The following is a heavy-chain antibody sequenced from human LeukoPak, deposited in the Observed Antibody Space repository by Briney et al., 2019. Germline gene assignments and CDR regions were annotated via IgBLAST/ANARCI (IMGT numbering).Heavy chain of an antibody. CDR2: ISYDGSNK. CDR3: AKGGAVAGTWDYYYGMDV. V-gene: IGHV3-30*18. Sequence: GGSLRLSCAASGFTFSSYGMHWVRQAPGKGLEWVAVISYDGSNKYYADSVKGRFTISRDNSKNTLYLQMNSLRAEDTAVYYCAKGGAVAGTWDYYYGMDVWGQGTTVTVSS. D-gene: IGHD6-19*01. J-gene: IGHJ6*02. CDR1: GFTFSSYG.